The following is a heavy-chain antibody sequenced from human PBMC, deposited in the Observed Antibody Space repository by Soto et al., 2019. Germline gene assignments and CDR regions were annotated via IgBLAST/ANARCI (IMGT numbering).Heavy chain of an antibody. V-gene: IGHV3-33*01. CDR3: AREKWFGELAYYYYGMDV. J-gene: IGHJ6*02. D-gene: IGHD3-10*01. CDR2: IWYDGSNK. CDR1: GFTFSSYG. Sequence: QVQLVESGGGVVQPGRSLRLSCAASGFTFSSYGMHWVRQAPGKGLEWVAVIWYDGSNKYYADSVKGRFTISRDNSKNTLYLQMNSMRAEDTAVYYCAREKWFGELAYYYYGMDVWGQGTTVTVSS.